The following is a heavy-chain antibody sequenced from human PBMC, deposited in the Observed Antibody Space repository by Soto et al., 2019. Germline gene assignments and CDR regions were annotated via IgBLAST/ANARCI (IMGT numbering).Heavy chain of an antibody. CDR1: GSSLSTSGVG. CDR3: AHRLGSCFSLDAFHI. Sequence: QITLKESGPTLVKPTQTLTLTCTFSGSSLSTSGVGVGWIRQTPGKGLEWFELIYWADDKRYSQYLKSRLNITNDTSKNQVVLKITNMDPVDTATYYFAHRLGSCFSLDAFHIWGQGTMVTVSS. V-gene: IGHV2-5*02. J-gene: IGHJ3*02. CDR2: IYWADDK. D-gene: IGHD2-21*01.